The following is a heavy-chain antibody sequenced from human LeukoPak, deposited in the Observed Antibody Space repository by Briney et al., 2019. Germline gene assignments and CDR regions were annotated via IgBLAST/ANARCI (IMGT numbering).Heavy chain of an antibody. Sequence: GGSLRLSCAASGFTFSSYSMNWVRQAPGKGLEWVSSISSSSSYIYYADSVKGRFTISRDNAKNSLYLQMNSLRAEDTAVYYCAKILGCYWTPGYDYWGQGTLVTVSS. D-gene: IGHD1-26*01. CDR3: AKILGCYWTPGYDY. CDR2: ISSSSSYI. V-gene: IGHV3-21*04. CDR1: GFTFSSYS. J-gene: IGHJ4*02.